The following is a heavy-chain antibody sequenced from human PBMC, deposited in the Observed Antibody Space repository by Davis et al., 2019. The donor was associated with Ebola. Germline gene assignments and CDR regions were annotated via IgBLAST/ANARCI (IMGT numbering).Heavy chain of an antibody. CDR3: ARGDTMVQGVPRYYYGMDV. D-gene: IGHD3-10*01. Sequence: MPSETLSLTCAVSGGSISSGVYYWSWIRQPPGKGLEWIGEINHRGSTNYNPSLKSRVTISVDTSKNQFSLKLSSVTAADTAVYYCARGDTMVQGVPRYYYGMDVWGQGTTVTVSS. CDR1: GGSISSGVYY. V-gene: IGHV4-34*01. J-gene: IGHJ6*02. CDR2: INHRGST.